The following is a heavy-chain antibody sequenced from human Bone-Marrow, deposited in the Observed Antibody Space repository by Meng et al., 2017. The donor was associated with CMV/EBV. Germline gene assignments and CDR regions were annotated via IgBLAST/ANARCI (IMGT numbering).Heavy chain of an antibody. CDR1: GYTFTNYY. CDR3: ARIVIIPGAKFYYYYGMDV. D-gene: IGHD2-2*01. V-gene: IGHV1-2*02. CDR2: INPNSGGT. J-gene: IGHJ6*02. Sequence: ASVKVSCKASGYTFTNYYVHWVRQAPGQGLEWMGWINPNSGGTNYAQKFQGRVTMTRDTSISTAFMELSRLRSDDTAVYYCARIVIIPGAKFYYYYGMDVWGQGTTVTVSS.